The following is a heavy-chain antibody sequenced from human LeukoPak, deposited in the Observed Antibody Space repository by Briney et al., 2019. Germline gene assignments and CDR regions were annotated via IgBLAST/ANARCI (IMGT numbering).Heavy chain of an antibody. CDR2: ISGGGDAT. D-gene: IGHD1-26*01. Sequence: GGSLRLSCAASDFTFTTYAMSWVRQAPGKGLEWVSTISGGGDATYYADSMKGRFTISRDNSKNTLYLQMNSLRAEDTALYYCAKDDSGSYYPYYYYMDVWGKGTTVTISS. CDR3: AKDDSGSYYPYYYYMDV. J-gene: IGHJ6*03. V-gene: IGHV3-23*01. CDR1: DFTFTTYA.